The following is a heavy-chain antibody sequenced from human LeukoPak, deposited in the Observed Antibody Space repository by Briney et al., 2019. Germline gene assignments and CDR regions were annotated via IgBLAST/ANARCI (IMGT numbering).Heavy chain of an antibody. D-gene: IGHD3-16*02. CDR2: ISGGGGLT. J-gene: IGHJ4*02. Sequence: PGGSLRLSCGASGFTFSNSAMSWVRQAPGEGLEWVAVISGGGGLTYYADSVKGRFTISRDNSKNTLYLQMSSLRADDTAVYYCAKASLRTSFSVSWGQGILVTVSS. CDR3: AKASLRTSFSVS. V-gene: IGHV3-23*01. CDR1: GFTFSNSA.